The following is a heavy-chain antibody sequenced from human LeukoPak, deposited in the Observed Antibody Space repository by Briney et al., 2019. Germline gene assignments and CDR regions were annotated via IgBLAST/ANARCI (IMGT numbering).Heavy chain of an antibody. CDR1: GASIRSYY. D-gene: IGHD2-8*02. CDR2: IYHTGST. V-gene: IGHV4-59*01. CDR3: STDSPTGFDH. Sequence: SETLSLTCTVSGASIRSYYWSWTRQTPGKGLEWVGYIYHTGSTNYNPSLKRRVTISIDTSKNHFSLTLTSVTAADTAVYYCSTDSPTGFDHWGQGALVTVSS. J-gene: IGHJ4*02.